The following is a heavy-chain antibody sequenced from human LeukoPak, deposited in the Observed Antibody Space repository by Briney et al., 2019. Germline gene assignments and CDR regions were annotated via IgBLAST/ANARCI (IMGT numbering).Heavy chain of an antibody. Sequence: PSETLSLTCAVSGYSISSGYYWGWIRQPPGKGLEWIGSIYHSGSTYYNPSLKSRVTISVDTSKNQFSLKLSSVTAADTAVYYCAREGVVVVPAATRDAFDIWGQGTMVTVSS. CDR2: IYHSGST. CDR1: GYSISSGYY. J-gene: IGHJ3*02. CDR3: AREGVVVVPAATRDAFDI. V-gene: IGHV4-38-2*02. D-gene: IGHD2-2*01.